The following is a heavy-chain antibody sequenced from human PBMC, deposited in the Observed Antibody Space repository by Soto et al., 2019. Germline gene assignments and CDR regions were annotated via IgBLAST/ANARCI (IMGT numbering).Heavy chain of an antibody. CDR3: VAASQKYYFDY. D-gene: IGHD6-25*01. J-gene: IGHJ4*02. Sequence: PGGSLRLSCAASGFTFSSYGMHWVRQAPGKGLQWVAVISFDGRQKYYGDFVKGRFTISRDNSKNTLYLEMNSLRPGDTGVYYVVAASQKYYFDYWGQGAPVTVSS. CDR2: ISFDGRQK. V-gene: IGHV3-30*03. CDR1: GFTFSSYG.